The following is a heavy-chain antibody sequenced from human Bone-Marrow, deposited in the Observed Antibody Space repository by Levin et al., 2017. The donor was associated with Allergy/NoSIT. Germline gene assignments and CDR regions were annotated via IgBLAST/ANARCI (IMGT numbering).Heavy chain of an antibody. CDR2: IGASGDST. V-gene: IGHV3-23*01. J-gene: IGHJ4*02. D-gene: IGHD5-18*01. Sequence: GGSLRLSCAASGFTFSSYAMIWVRQAPGKGLEWVSAIGASGDSTYYADSVKGRFAISRDNSKNTLYLQMNSLRAEDMAVYYCAKLVDSATNYWGQGTLVTVSS. CDR3: AKLVDSATNY. CDR1: GFTFSSYA.